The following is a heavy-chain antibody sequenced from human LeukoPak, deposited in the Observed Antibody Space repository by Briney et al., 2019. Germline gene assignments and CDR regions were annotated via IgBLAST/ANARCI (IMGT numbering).Heavy chain of an antibody. J-gene: IGHJ4*02. V-gene: IGHV3-23*01. CDR3: AKRITVSAGYYLDS. CDR2: VSGGGAYR. D-gene: IGHD2-8*01. CDR1: GFSFSSFA. Sequence: PGGSLTLSCVGSGFSFSSFAMSWVRQAPGKGLEWVSTVSGGGAYRYYADSVKGRFTVSRDDSKSMHFLQMNSLRPEDTALYFCAKRITVSAGYYLDSWGQGTLVTVSS.